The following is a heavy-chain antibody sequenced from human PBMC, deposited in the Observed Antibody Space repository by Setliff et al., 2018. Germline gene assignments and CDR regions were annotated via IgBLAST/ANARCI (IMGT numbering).Heavy chain of an antibody. CDR1: GYTFTSYA. CDR3: ARNDRPWRYYFDY. Sequence: ASVKVSCKASGYTFTSYAMHWVRQAPGQRLEWMGWINAGNGNTKYSQKFQGRVTITRDTSASTAYMELSSLRSEDTAVYYCARNDRPWRYYFDYWGQGTLVTVSS. J-gene: IGHJ4*02. V-gene: IGHV1-3*01. D-gene: IGHD3-9*01. CDR2: INAGNGNT.